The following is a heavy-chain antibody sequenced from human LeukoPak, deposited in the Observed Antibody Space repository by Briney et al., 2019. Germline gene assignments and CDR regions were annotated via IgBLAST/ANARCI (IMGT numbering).Heavy chain of an antibody. CDR3: ARDFEEQLAFDY. Sequence: PGGSLRLSCAASGFTFSSYGMYWVRQAPGKGLEWVAVISYDGSNKYYADSVKGRFTISRDNSKNTLYLQMNSLRAEDTAVYYCARDFEEQLAFDYWGQGTLVTVSS. CDR1: GFTFSSYG. D-gene: IGHD6-13*01. V-gene: IGHV3-30*03. J-gene: IGHJ4*02. CDR2: ISYDGSNK.